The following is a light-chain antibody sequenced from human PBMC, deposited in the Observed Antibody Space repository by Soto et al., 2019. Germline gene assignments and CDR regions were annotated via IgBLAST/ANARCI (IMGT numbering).Light chain of an antibody. J-gene: IGKJ1*01. Sequence: DIQMTQSPSTLSASVGDIVTITCRASQSINSWLAWYQQKPGKAPKLLIYKASSLESGVPARFSGSGSGTEFTLTISSLQSEDFAVYYCQQYNNWPPRWTFGQGTKVDIK. CDR1: QSINSW. V-gene: IGKV1-5*03. CDR3: QQYNNWPPRWT. CDR2: KAS.